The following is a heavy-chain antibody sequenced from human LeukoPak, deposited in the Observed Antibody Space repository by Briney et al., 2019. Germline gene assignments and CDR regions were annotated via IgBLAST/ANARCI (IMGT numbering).Heavy chain of an antibody. CDR2: IYYSGST. CDR3: ARLSEYSSSLVY. D-gene: IGHD6-6*01. CDR1: GGSNSSSSYY. J-gene: IGHJ4*02. Sequence: SETLSLTCTVSGGSNSSSSYYWGWIRRPPGKGLEWIGSIYYSGSTYYNPSLKSRVTISVDTSKNQFSLKLSSVTAADTAVYYCARLSEYSSSLVYWGQGTLVTVSS. V-gene: IGHV4-39*01.